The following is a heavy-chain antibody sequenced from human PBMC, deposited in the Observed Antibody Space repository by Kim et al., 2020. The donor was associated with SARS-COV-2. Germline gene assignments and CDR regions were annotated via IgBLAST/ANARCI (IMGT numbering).Heavy chain of an antibody. D-gene: IGHD2-2*01. J-gene: IGHJ6*01. CDR1: GFTFSSYA. Sequence: GGSLRLSCAASGFTFSSYAMHWVRQAPGKGLEWVAVISYDGSNKYYADSVKGRFTISRDNSKNTLYLQMNSLRAEDTAVYYCARGYCSSTSCYYYYGMD. V-gene: IGHV3-30*04. CDR3: ARGYCSSTSCYYYYGMD. CDR2: ISYDGSNK.